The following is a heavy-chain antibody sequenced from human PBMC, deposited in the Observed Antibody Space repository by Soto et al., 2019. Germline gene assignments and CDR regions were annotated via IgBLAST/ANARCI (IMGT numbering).Heavy chain of an antibody. Sequence: GGSLKPSCTASGFTFGDYAMSWFRQAPGKGLEWVGFIRSKAYGGTTEYAASVKGRFTISRDDSKSITYLQMNSLKTEDTAVYYCTRVGYSSSWYWGETSWFDPWGQGT. CDR2: IRSKAYGGTT. V-gene: IGHV3-49*03. J-gene: IGHJ5*02. D-gene: IGHD6-13*01. CDR1: GFTFGDYA. CDR3: TRVGYSSSWYWGETSWFDP.